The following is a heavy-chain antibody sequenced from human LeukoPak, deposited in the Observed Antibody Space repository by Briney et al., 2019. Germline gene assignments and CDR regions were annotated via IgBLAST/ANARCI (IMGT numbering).Heavy chain of an antibody. D-gene: IGHD4/OR15-4a*01. CDR3: ATYLTETYYYMDV. V-gene: IGHV3-30*02. Sequence: GGSLRLSCAASGFTFGSFGMHWVRQAPGKGLEWVTFIRYDGSDKYYADSVRGRFTISRDNSKNTLYLRMNSLRAEDTAVYYCATYLTETYYYMDVWGKGTTVTVSS. CDR1: GFTFGSFG. CDR2: IRYDGSDK. J-gene: IGHJ6*03.